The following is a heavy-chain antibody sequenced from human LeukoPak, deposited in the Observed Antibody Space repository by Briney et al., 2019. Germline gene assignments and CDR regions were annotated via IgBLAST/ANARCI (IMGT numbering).Heavy chain of an antibody. Sequence: SETLSLTCTVSGGSISSSSYYWGWIRQPPGKGLEWIGSIYYSGSTYYNPSLQSRVTISVDTSKNQFSPKLSSVTAADAAVYYCARTTLGYDFWSGYLGYMDVWGKGTTVTVSS. D-gene: IGHD3-3*01. CDR2: IYYSGST. CDR3: ARTTLGYDFWSGYLGYMDV. J-gene: IGHJ6*03. CDR1: GGSISSSSYY. V-gene: IGHV4-39*01.